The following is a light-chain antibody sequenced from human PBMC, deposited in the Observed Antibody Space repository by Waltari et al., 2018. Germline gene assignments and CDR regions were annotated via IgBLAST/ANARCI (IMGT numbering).Light chain of an antibody. CDR2: VGS. J-gene: IGKJ1*01. Sequence: DIVITQFPAPRPFTPGEPASISCRSSQSLLHSNGNNYLDWYLQKPGQSPQLLIYVGSNRASGVPDRFSGSGSGTDFTLKISRVEAEDVGVYYCMQSVHALWTFGPGTKVEFK. CDR1: QSLLHSNGNNY. V-gene: IGKV2-28*01. CDR3: MQSVHALWT.